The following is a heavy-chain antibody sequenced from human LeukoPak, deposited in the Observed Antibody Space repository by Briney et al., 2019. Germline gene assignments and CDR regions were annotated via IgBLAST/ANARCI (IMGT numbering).Heavy chain of an antibody. J-gene: IGHJ6*02. CDR2: ISGSGGST. CDR3: AKSLEAHWLRYCSGGSCYYYYYYGMDV. CDR1: GFTFSSYA. D-gene: IGHD2-15*01. V-gene: IGHV3-23*01. Sequence: TGGSLRLSCAASGFTFSSYAMSWVRQAPGKGLEWVSAISGSGGSTYYADSVKGRFTISRDNSKNTLYLQMNSLRAEDTAVYYCAKSLEAHWLRYCSGGSCYYYYYYGMDVWGQGTTVTVSS.